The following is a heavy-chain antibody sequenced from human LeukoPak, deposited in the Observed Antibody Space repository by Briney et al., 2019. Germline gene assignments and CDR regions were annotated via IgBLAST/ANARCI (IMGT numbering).Heavy chain of an antibody. CDR1: GGSISSSSYY. Sequence: SETLSLTFTVSGGSISSSSYYWGWIRQPPGKGLEWIGSIYYSGSTYYNPSLKSRVTISVDTSKNQFSLKLSSVTAADTAVYYCARLGAARQNYWGQGTLVTVSS. V-gene: IGHV4-39*01. D-gene: IGHD6-6*01. CDR3: ARLGAARQNY. J-gene: IGHJ4*02. CDR2: IYYSGST.